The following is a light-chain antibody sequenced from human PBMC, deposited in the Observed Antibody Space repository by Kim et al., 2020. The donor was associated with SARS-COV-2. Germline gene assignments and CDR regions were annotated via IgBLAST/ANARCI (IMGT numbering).Light chain of an antibody. J-gene: IGKJ1*01. V-gene: IGKV1-39*01. CDR2: AAS. CDR1: QSISNY. Sequence: DIQMTQSPSSLSASVGDRVTITCRASQSISNYLNWYQQKPGKAPKLLIYAASTLQGGVPSRFSGSGSGTDFTLTISSLQPEDFATYLCQQTYSTPWTFGQGTKVYIK. CDR3: QQTYSTPWT.